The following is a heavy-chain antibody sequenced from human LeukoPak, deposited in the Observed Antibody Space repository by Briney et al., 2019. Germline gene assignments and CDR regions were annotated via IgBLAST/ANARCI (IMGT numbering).Heavy chain of an antibody. D-gene: IGHD3-10*01. CDR2: TITYNGNT. J-gene: IGHJ3*02. CDR3: ARRRYYGSGSGAFDI. Sequence: ASVKVSCKAPGYTFTSYAISWMRQAPGQGLEWMGWTITYNGNTNYAQNLQDRVTMTTDTSTTTAYMELRSLRSDDTAVYYCARRRYYGSGSGAFDIWGQGTTVTASS. V-gene: IGHV1-18*04. CDR1: GYTFTSYA.